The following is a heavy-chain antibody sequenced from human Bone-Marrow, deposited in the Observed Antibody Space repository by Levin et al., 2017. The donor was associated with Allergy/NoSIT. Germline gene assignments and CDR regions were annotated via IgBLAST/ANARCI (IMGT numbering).Heavy chain of an antibody. J-gene: IGHJ4*02. V-gene: IGHV1-18*01. D-gene: IGHD3-10*01. CDR3: AREWPRGSESLYYFDY. CDR2: ISAYNGNT. Sequence: GESLKISCKASGYTFTSYGISWVRQAPGQGLEWMGWISAYNGNTNYAQKLQGRVTMTTDTSTSTAYMELRSLRSDDTAVYYCAREWPRGSESLYYFDYWGQGTLVTVSS. CDR1: GYTFTSYG.